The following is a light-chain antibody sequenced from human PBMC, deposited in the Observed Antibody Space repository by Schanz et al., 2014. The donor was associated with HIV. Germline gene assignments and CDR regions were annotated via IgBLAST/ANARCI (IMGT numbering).Light chain of an antibody. V-gene: IGLV1-40*01. J-gene: IGLJ2*01. CDR2: GSS. CDR1: SSNIGTGYD. Sequence: QSVLTQPPSVSGAPGQRVTISCTGSSSNIGTGYDVHWYQQLPGTAPKLLIYGSSNRPSGVPDRFSGSKSGTSASLAITGLQPEDEADYYCCSYAGTTTLIFGGGTKVTVL. CDR3: CSYAGTTTLI.